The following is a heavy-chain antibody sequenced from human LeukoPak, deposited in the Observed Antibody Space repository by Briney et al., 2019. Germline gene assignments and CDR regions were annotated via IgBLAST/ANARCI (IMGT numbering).Heavy chain of an antibody. CDR1: GGSISSYY. Sequence: SETLSLTCTVSGGSISSYYWSWIRQPPGKGLEWIGYIYYSGSTNYNPSLKSRVTISVDTSKNQFSLKLSSVTAADTAVYYCARHYYDSSGYVYWYFDLWGRGTLVTVSS. D-gene: IGHD3-22*01. CDR3: ARHYYDSSGYVYWYFDL. V-gene: IGHV4-59*08. CDR2: IYYSGST. J-gene: IGHJ2*01.